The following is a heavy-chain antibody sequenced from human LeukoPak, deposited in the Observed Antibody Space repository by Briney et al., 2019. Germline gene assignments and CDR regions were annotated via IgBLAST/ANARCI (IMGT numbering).Heavy chain of an antibody. V-gene: IGHV1-8*03. D-gene: IGHD6-19*01. CDR3: ARGRSSGWSTGWFDP. Sequence: ASVKVSCKASGGTFSSYAISWVRQASGQGLEWMGWMNPNSGNTGYAQKFQGRVTITRNTSISTAYMELSSLRSEDTAVYYCARGRSSGWSTGWFDPWGQGTLVTVSS. J-gene: IGHJ5*02. CDR1: GGTFSSYA. CDR2: MNPNSGNT.